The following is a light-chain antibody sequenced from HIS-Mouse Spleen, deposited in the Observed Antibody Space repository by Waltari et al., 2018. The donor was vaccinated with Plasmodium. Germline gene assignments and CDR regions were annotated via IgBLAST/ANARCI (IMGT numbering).Light chain of an antibody. CDR3: CSYAGSYTLV. V-gene: IGLV2-11*01. Sequence: QSALTQPRSVSGSPGQSVTLSCTGTSRDVVGYHYVPWYQQHPGKAPKLMIYDVSKRPSGVPDRFSGSKSGNTASLTISGLQAEDEADYYCCSYAGSYTLVFGGGTKLTVL. CDR1: SRDVVGYHY. J-gene: IGLJ2*01. CDR2: DVS.